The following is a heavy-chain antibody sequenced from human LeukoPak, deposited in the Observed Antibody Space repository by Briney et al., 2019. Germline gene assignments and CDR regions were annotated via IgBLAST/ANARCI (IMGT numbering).Heavy chain of an antibody. CDR3: ARVRGSGINFDY. D-gene: IGHD3-10*01. CDR2: IIPIFGTA. V-gene: IGHV1-69*05. J-gene: IGHJ4*02. CDR1: GGTFSSYA. Sequence: SVKLSCKASGGTFSSYAISWVRQAPGQGLEWMGRIIPIFGTANYAQKFQGRVTITTDESTSTAYMELSSLRSEDTAVYYCARVRGSGINFDYWGRGTLVTVSS.